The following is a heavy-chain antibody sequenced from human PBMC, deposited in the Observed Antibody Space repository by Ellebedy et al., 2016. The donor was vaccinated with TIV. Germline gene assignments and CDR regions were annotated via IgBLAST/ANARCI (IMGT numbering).Heavy chain of an antibody. CDR1: GYTFTGYY. J-gene: IGHJ6*02. CDR3: ARSDILSYYYYGMDV. V-gene: IGHV1-2*02. D-gene: IGHD3-9*01. CDR2: INPNGGDT. Sequence: AASVKVSCKASGYTFTGYYMHWVRQAPGQGLEWMGWINPNGGDTNYAQKFQVRVSMTSDTSIDTAYMELSRLRSDDTAVYYCARSDILSYYYYGMDVWGQGTTVTVSS.